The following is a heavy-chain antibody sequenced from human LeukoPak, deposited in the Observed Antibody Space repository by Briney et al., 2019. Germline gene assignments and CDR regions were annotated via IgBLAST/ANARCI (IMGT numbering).Heavy chain of an antibody. Sequence: ASVKVSCKASGYTFTGYYMHWVRQAPGQGLEWMGWINPNSGGTNYAQKFQGRATMTRDTSISTAYMELSRLRSDDTAVYYCASGYCSSTSCQTVYYYYYYMDVWGKGTTVTVSS. CDR1: GYTFTGYY. D-gene: IGHD2-2*01. CDR2: INPNSGGT. CDR3: ASGYCSSTSCQTVYYYYYYMDV. J-gene: IGHJ6*03. V-gene: IGHV1-2*02.